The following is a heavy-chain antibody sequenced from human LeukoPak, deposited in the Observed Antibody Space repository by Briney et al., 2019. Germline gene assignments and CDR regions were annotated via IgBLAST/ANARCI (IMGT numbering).Heavy chain of an antibody. CDR2: INPSGGST. D-gene: IGHD6-13*01. CDR3: ARDGPQQLAHYYYYGMDV. J-gene: IGHJ6*02. Sequence: ASVKVSCKASGYTFTSYYMHWVRQVPGQGLEWMGIINPSGGSTSYAQKFQGRVTMTRDTSTSTVYMELSSLRSEDTAVYYCARDGPQQLAHYYYYGMDVWGQGTTVTVSS. V-gene: IGHV1-46*01. CDR1: GYTFTSYY.